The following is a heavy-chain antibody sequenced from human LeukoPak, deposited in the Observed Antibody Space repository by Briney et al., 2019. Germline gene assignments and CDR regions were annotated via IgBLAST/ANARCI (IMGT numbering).Heavy chain of an antibody. D-gene: IGHD3-10*01. V-gene: IGHV1-2*02. CDR1: GYTFTGYY. J-gene: IGHJ4*02. CDR3: ARGPGRYYYGSGSYYPFDY. CDR2: INPNSGGT. Sequence: ASVKVSCKASGYTFTGYYMHWVRQAPGQGLEWMGWINPNSGGTNYEQKFQGRVTMTRDTSISTAYMELSRLRSDDTAVYYCARGPGRYYYGSGSYYPFDYWGQGTLVTVSS.